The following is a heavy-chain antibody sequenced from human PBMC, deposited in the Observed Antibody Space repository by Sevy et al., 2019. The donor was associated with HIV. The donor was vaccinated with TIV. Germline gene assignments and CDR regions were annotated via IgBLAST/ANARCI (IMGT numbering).Heavy chain of an antibody. CDR2: IYSGGST. CDR1: GFTVSSNY. J-gene: IGHJ5*02. Sequence: GGCLRLSCAASGFTVSSNYMSWVRQAPGKGLEWVSVIYSGGSTYYADSVKGRFTISRDNSKNTLYLQMNSLRAEDTAMYYCASFLPSRAAAGGSWFDPWGQGTQVTVSS. V-gene: IGHV3-53*01. CDR3: ASFLPSRAAAGGSWFDP. D-gene: IGHD6-13*01.